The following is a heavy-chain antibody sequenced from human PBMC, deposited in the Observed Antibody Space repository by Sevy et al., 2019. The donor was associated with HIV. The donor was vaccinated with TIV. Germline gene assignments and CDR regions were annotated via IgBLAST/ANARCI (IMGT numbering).Heavy chain of an antibody. D-gene: IGHD3-3*01. V-gene: IGHV1-18*01. CDR2: ISGHNGNT. CDR1: GYTFTYHG. Sequence: ASVKVSCKASGYTFTYHGINWVRQAPGQGLEWMGWISGHNGNTNSAQNLQGRVTLTRDTSTNTVYMELRSLRSDDTADYYCARGREGYTIYSPTDYWGQGTLVTVSS. CDR3: ARGREGYTIYSPTDY. J-gene: IGHJ4*02.